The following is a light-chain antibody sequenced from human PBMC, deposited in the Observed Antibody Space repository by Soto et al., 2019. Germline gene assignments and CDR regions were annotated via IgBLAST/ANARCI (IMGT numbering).Light chain of an antibody. CDR3: QQYNNWPLGT. V-gene: IGKV3-15*01. CDR2: GAS. J-gene: IGKJ1*01. Sequence: EIVMTQSPATLSVSPGERATLSCRASQSISSNLAWYQQKPGQAPRLLIYGASTRATGIPARLSGSGSGTEFTLTISSLQSEDFAAYYCQQYNNWPLGTFGQGTKVDIK. CDR1: QSISSN.